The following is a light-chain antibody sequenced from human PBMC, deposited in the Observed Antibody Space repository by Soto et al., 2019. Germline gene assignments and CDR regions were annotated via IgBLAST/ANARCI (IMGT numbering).Light chain of an antibody. CDR1: ESLVSTDGKTY. V-gene: IGKV2-30*01. Sequence: DVVMTQSPLSLPVTLGQPASISCRSSESLVSTDGKTYLSWFHQRPDQSPRRLIYEVSNRDPRVPARFSGSGSHTDFTLKISRVEAEDIRVYYCMQGTHCRYTFGQGTKLHIK. CDR2: EVS. CDR3: MQGTHCRYT. J-gene: IGKJ2*01.